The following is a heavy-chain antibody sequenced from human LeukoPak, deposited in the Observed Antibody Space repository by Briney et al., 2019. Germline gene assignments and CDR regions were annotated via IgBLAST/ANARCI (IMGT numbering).Heavy chain of an antibody. J-gene: IGHJ4*02. CDR2: ISGSGGST. CDR1: RFTFSSYA. V-gene: IGHV3-23*01. Sequence: GGSLRLSCAASRFTFSSYAMSWVRQAPGKGLEWVSAISGSGGSTYYADSVKGRFTISRDNSKNTLYLQMNSLRAEDTAVYYCAKDDDYGDYSDYWGQGTLVTVSS. CDR3: AKDDDYGDYSDY. D-gene: IGHD4-17*01.